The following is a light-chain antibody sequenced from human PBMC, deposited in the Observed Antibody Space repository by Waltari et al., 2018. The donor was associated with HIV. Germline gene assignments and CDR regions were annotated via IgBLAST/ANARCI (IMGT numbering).Light chain of an antibody. V-gene: IGLV3-25*03. J-gene: IGLJ2*01. CDR1: ALPKQY. CDR3: QSADITNIWV. Sequence: SSDLTQPPSMSLSPGQTARTTCSGDALPKQYVSWYQQKPGQAPVLIISRDNERPSGVPDRFSGSRSGTTATATLTISGVQTEDEADYYCQSADITNIWVFGGGTKLTVL. CDR2: RDN.